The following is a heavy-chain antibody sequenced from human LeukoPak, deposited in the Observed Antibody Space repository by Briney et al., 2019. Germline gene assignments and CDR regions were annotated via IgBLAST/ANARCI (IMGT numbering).Heavy chain of an antibody. CDR3: AKDWPDQDGDYGLH. CDR1: GFTFSTYG. J-gene: IGHJ4*02. Sequence: PGGSLRLSCAASGFTFSTYGMHWVRQAPGKGLEWVAVISYDGSNKYYADSVKGRFTISRDNSKNTLYLQVDSLRAEDTAVYYCAKDWPDQDGDYGLHWGQGTLVTVSS. V-gene: IGHV3-33*05. CDR2: ISYDGSNK. D-gene: IGHD4-17*01.